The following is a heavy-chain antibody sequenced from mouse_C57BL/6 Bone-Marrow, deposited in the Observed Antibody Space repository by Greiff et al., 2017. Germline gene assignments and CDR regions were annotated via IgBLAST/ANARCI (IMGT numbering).Heavy chain of an antibody. Sequence: VQLQQPGAELVKPGASVKLSCKASGYTFTSYWMHWVKQRPGQGLEWIGMIHPNSGSTKYNEKFKSKATLTVDESSSSAYMQLSSLTSEYSAVYYCARGDGYFCFDFSCQGTTLTVSS. J-gene: IGHJ2*01. D-gene: IGHD2-3*01. CDR3: ARGDGYFCFDF. V-gene: IGHV1-64*01. CDR2: IHPNSGST. CDR1: GYTFTSYW.